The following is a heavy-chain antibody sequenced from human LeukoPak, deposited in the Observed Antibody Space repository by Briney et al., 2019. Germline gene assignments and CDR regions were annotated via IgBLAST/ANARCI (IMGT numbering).Heavy chain of an antibody. CDR2: IRSKAYGGTT. V-gene: IGHV3-49*03. CDR3: TRAVGDWRGLMRGY. J-gene: IGHJ4*02. D-gene: IGHD3-10*01. CDR1: GFTFSDYA. Sequence: PGGSLRLSCTASGFTFSDYAMSWFRQAPGKGLEWVCFIRSKAYGGTTEYAASVRGRFTISRDASKSIDYLQMNSLKTEDTAVYYCTRAVGDWRGLMRGYWGQGTLVTVSS.